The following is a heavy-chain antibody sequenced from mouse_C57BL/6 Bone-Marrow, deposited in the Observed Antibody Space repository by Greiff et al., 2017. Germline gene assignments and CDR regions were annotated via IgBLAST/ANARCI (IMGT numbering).Heavy chain of an antibody. D-gene: IGHD1-1*01. CDR2: IDPSDSYT. CDR1: GYTFTSYW. Sequence: VQLQQSGAELVMPGASVKLSCKASGYTFTSYWMPWVKQRPGQGLEWIGEIDPSDSYTNYNQKFKGKSTLTVDKCSSTAYMQLSSLTSNDSAVYYCAGEDTTVVAPFDYWGRGTTLTVSS. CDR3: AGEDTTVVAPFDY. J-gene: IGHJ2*01. V-gene: IGHV1-69*01.